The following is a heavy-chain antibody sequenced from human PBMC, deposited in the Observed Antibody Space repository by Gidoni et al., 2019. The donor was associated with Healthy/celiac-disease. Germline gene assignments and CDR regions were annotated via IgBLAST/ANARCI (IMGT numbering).Heavy chain of an antibody. CDR1: GFTFSSYS. J-gene: IGHJ6*02. CDR2: ISSSSSYI. CDR3: ARDISVTDGMDV. Sequence: EVQLVESGGGLVKPGGSLRRSCAASGFTFSSYSMNWVRQAPGKGLEWVSSISSSSSYIYYADSVKGRFTISRDNAKNSLYLQMNSLRAEDTAVYYCARDISVTDGMDVWGQGTTVTVSS. V-gene: IGHV3-21*01.